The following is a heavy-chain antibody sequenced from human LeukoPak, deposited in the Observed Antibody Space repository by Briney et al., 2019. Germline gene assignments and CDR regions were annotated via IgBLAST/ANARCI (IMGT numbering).Heavy chain of an antibody. V-gene: IGHV4-59*08. D-gene: IGHD1-26*01. CDR1: GGSMSNYY. J-gene: IGHJ4*02. CDR3: ARQPYMLGAYYFDY. CDR2: IFYSGST. Sequence: SETLSLTCTVSGGSMSNYYWSWIRQPPGKGLEWIGYIFYSGSTNYNPSLKSRVTLSVVTSKNQFSLKLGSVTAADTAIYYCARQPYMLGAYYFDYWGQGTLVTVSS.